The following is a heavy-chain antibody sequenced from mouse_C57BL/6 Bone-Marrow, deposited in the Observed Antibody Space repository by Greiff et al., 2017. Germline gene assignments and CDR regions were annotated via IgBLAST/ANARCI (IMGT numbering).Heavy chain of an antibody. CDR2: IDPENGDT. Sequence: EVQLQQSGAELVRPGASVKLSCTASGFNIKDDYMHWVKQRPEQGLEWIGWIDPENGDTEYASKFQGKATITADPSSNTAYLQLSSLTSEDTAVYYCTPLYYYGSSYDSWGQGTTLTVSS. V-gene: IGHV14-4*01. CDR3: TPLYYYGSSYDS. J-gene: IGHJ2*01. CDR1: GFNIKDDY. D-gene: IGHD1-1*01.